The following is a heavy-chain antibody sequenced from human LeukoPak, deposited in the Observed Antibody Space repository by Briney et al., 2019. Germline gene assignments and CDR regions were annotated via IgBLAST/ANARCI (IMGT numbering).Heavy chain of an antibody. V-gene: IGHV3-74*01. CDR2: INSDGSST. J-gene: IGHJ6*02. D-gene: IGHD3-3*01. Sequence: GGSLRLSCAASGFTFSSYWMHWVRHAPGKGLVWVSRINSDGSSTSYADSVKGRFTISRDNAKNTLYLQMNSLRAEDTAVYYCARDSTAFVLRFLEWSNYGMDVWGQGTTVTVSS. CDR3: ARDSTAFVLRFLEWSNYGMDV. CDR1: GFTFSSYW.